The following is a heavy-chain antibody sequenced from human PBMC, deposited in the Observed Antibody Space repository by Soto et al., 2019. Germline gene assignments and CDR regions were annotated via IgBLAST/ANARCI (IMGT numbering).Heavy chain of an antibody. D-gene: IGHD6-6*01. Sequence: SETLSLTCTVAGGAISSYYWSWIRQPPGKGLEWIGYIYYSGSTNYNPSLKSRVTISVDTSKNQFSLKLSSVTAADTAVYYCARASIAARLVDYWGQGTLVTVSS. CDR1: GGAISSYY. CDR2: IYYSGST. CDR3: ARASIAARLVDY. J-gene: IGHJ4*02. V-gene: IGHV4-59*01.